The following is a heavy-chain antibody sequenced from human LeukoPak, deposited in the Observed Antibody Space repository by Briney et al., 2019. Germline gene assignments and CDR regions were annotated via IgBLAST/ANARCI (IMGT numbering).Heavy chain of an antibody. V-gene: IGHV3-30*01. CDR1: GFTFSSYA. D-gene: IGHD3-22*01. CDR3: ARDMGSSGYYYYYYMDV. CDR2: ISYDGSNK. J-gene: IGHJ6*03. Sequence: GGSLRLSCAASGFTFSSYAMHWVRQAPGKGLEWVAVISYDGSNKHYADSVKGRFTISRDNSKNTLYLQMNSLIAEDTAVYYCARDMGSSGYYYYYYMDVWGKGTTVTVSS.